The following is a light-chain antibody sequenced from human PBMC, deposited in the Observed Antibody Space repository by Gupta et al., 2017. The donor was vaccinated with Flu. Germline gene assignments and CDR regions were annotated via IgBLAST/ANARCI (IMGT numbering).Light chain of an antibody. Sequence: QSALPQPASVSDSPGQSITISCRGSSSDVGGYDLVAWYQQHPGKAPKLLIYDVTRRPSGVTDRCSGSKSAITASLTLXGXQAEDEXDYYCCSYAGTTIHVVFGGGTKLTVL. CDR1: SSDVGGYDL. CDR3: CSYAGTTIHVV. J-gene: IGLJ2*01. CDR2: DVT. V-gene: IGLV2-23*02.